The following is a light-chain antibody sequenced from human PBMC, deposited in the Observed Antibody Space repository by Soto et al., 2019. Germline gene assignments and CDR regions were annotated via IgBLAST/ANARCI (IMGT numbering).Light chain of an antibody. Sequence: DIQLTQSPSFLSASVGDRVTITCRASQGISTYLAWYQRKPGKAPKFLISAASTLQSGVPSRFSGSGSGTEFTLTISSLQPEDFATYYCQHFYDYPRTFGPGTKVDIK. J-gene: IGKJ3*01. CDR3: QHFYDYPRT. CDR1: QGISTY. CDR2: AAS. V-gene: IGKV1-9*01.